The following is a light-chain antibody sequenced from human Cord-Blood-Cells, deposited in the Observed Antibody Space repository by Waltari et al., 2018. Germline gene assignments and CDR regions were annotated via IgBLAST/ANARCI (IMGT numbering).Light chain of an antibody. CDR3: QQRSNWPPWT. Sequence: DIVLTQSPAPLSLSPGERATFSCRASQSVSSYLAWYQQKPGQAPRLLIYDASNRATGIPARFSGSGSGTDFTLTISSLEPEDFAVYYCQQRSNWPPWTFGQGTKVEIK. V-gene: IGKV3-11*01. CDR2: DAS. CDR1: QSVSSY. J-gene: IGKJ1*01.